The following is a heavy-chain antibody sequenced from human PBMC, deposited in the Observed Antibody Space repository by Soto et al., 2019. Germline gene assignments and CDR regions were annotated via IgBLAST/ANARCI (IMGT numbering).Heavy chain of an antibody. CDR2: INHSGST. CDR3: ARGPSPYSNDY. Sequence: SETLSLTCAVYGGSFSGYYWSWIRQPPGKGLEWIGEINHSGSTNYNPSLKSRVTISVDTSKNQFSLKLSSVTAADTAVYYCARGPSPYSNDYWGQGTLVTVSS. CDR1: GGSFSGYY. J-gene: IGHJ4*02. D-gene: IGHD4-4*01. V-gene: IGHV4-34*01.